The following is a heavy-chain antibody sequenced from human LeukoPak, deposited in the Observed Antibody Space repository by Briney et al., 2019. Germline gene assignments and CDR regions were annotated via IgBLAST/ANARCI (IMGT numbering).Heavy chain of an antibody. CDR3: AKTVLRFLEWLLFDY. CDR1: GFTFNTYS. V-gene: IGHV3-21*04. J-gene: IGHJ4*02. D-gene: IGHD3-3*01. Sequence: GGSLRLSCAASGFTFNTYSLIWVRQAPGKGPEWVSSISSSSSYIYYADSVKGRFTISRDNSKNTLYLQMNSLRAEDTAVYYCAKTVLRFLEWLLFDYWGQGTLVTVSS. CDR2: ISSSSSYI.